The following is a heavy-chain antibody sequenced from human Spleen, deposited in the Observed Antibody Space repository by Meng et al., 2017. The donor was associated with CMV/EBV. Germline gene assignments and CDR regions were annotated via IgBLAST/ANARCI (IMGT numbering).Heavy chain of an antibody. J-gene: IGHJ6*02. CDR2: IRYDGSNK. CDR1: GYNFGYHT. D-gene: IGHD5-12*01. Sequence: GESLKISCAASGYNFGYHTMNWVRQAPGKGLEWVAFIRYDGSNKYYADSVKGRFTISRDNSKNTLYLQMNSLRAEDTAVYYCAKSITVGYYYYGMDVWGQGTTVTVSS. CDR3: AKSITVGYYYYGMDV. V-gene: IGHV3-30*02.